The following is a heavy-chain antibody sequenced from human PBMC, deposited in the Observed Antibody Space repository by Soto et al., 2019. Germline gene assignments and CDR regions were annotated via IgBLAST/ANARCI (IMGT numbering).Heavy chain of an antibody. CDR1: GFTFSSYA. D-gene: IGHD2-15*01. CDR3: AKDLCSGGSCYSFGY. CDR2: ISGSGGST. V-gene: IGHV3-23*01. J-gene: IGHJ4*02. Sequence: EVQLLESGGGLVQPGGSLRLSCAASGFTFSSYAMSWVRQAPGKGLEWVSAISGSGGSTYYADSVKGRFTISRDNSKNTLDLQMNSLRAEDTAVYYGAKDLCSGGSCYSFGYWCQGTLVTVSS.